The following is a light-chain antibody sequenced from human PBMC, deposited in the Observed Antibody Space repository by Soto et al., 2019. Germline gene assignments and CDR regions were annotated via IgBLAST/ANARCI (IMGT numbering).Light chain of an antibody. V-gene: IGKV1-39*01. CDR1: ESISSY. Sequence: DIQMTQAPSSLSASVGDRVTITCRASESISSYLNWYQQEPGKAPKVLIYAASSLQSGVPSRFSGSGSGTDFTLTISSLQPEDFATYYCQQSYTTPITFGQGTRLEIK. CDR3: QQSYTTPIT. CDR2: AAS. J-gene: IGKJ5*01.